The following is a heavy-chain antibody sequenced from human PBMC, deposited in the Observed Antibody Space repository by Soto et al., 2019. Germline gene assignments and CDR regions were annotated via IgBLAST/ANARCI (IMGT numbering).Heavy chain of an antibody. Sequence: EVQLVESGGGLVQPGGSLRLSCAASGFTFSNYVMHWVRQAPGKGLVWVSRVSHDGSVTTYGDSVRGRFTISRDNSKNTLFLQMNSLRVEDTAVYYCTRDLDYLLYDWWGQGTLVTVSS. V-gene: IGHV3-74*01. D-gene: IGHD3-3*01. CDR3: TRDLDYLLYDW. CDR1: GFTFSNYV. J-gene: IGHJ4*02. CDR2: VSHDGSVT.